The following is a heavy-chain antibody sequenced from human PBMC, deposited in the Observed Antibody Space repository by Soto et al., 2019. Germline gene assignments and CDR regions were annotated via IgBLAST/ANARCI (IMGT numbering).Heavy chain of an antibody. D-gene: IGHD3-22*01. CDR3: ARAGQYYDSSGYAT. CDR1: GYSFVTSG. Sequence: GASVKVSCKASGYSFVTSGISWVRQAPGQGLEWMGWISAYNGNTNYDQKLQDRATMTTDTSTNTAYLELRSLRSDDTAVYYCARAGQYYDSSGYATWGQGTLVTVSS. J-gene: IGHJ5*02. V-gene: IGHV1-18*01. CDR2: ISAYNGNT.